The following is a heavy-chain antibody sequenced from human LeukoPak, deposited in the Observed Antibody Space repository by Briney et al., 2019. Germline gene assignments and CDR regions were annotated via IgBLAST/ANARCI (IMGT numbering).Heavy chain of an antibody. Sequence: GASVKVPCKASGGTFSSYAISWVRQAPGQGLEWMGGIIPIFGTANYAQKFQGRVTITADESTSTAYMELSSLRSEDTAVYYCARGPLNDYGVIYMDVWGKGTTVTISS. CDR2: IIPIFGTA. D-gene: IGHD4-17*01. CDR3: ARGPLNDYGVIYMDV. V-gene: IGHV1-69*13. J-gene: IGHJ6*03. CDR1: GGTFSSYA.